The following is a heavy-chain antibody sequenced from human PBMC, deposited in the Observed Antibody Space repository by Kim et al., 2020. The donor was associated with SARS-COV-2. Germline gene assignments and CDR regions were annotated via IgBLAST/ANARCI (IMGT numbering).Heavy chain of an antibody. CDR1: GFTFGDYA. V-gene: IGHV3-49*03. D-gene: IGHD6-19*01. J-gene: IGHJ4*02. CDR3: NRDWGSIAVAGTPFDY. CDR2: IRSKAYGGTT. Sequence: GGSLRLSCSASGFTFGDYAMSWFRQAPGKGLEWVGFIRSKAYGGTTEYAASVKGRFTISRDDSKIIAYLQMNSLKTEDTAVYYCNRDWGSIAVAGTPFDYWGQGTLVTVSS.